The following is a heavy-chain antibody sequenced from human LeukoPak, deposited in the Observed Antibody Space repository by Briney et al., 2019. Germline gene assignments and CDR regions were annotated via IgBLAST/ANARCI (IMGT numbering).Heavy chain of an antibody. Sequence: GGSLRLSCAASGFTFSTFAMTWVRQPPGTGLEWVSSIFPCGGQIHYADAVRGRFNISRENSNSTLSVQMNSLRAEDTAIYYCATYRQVLLPFESWGQGTMVTVSS. CDR1: GFTFSTFA. CDR2: IFPCGGQI. CDR3: ATYRQVLLPFES. J-gene: IGHJ4*02. V-gene: IGHV3-23*01. D-gene: IGHD2-8*02.